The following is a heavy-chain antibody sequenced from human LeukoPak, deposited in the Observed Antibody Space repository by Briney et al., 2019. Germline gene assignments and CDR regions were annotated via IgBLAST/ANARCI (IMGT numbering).Heavy chain of an antibody. CDR2: IFYTGSA. CDR1: GGSISSGPNY. Sequence: SQTLSLTCTVSGGSISSGPNYWSWIRQYPGKGLEWIGYIFYTGSATYSPSLKSRLTMSVDTSKNQFSLKLSSVTAADTAVYYCARGPRGAYGTAFGYWGQGTLVTVSS. CDR3: ARGPRGAYGTAFGY. D-gene: IGHD2-21*01. J-gene: IGHJ4*02. V-gene: IGHV4-31*03.